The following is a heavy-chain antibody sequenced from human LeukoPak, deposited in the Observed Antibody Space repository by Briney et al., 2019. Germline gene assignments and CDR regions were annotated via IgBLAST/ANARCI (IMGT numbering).Heavy chain of an antibody. Sequence: SETLSLTCAVYGGYFRGYYWSLIRQPPGKGLEGIGEINHRGSTNYNPSLKSRVTISVDTWMEQVSLRLSSVTAADTAFYYCARGGPGDLSFPYFAYWGQGRLVTVSS. J-gene: IGHJ1*01. CDR3: ARGGPGDLSFPYFAY. V-gene: IGHV4-34*01. D-gene: IGHD3-16*02. CDR2: INHRGST. CDR1: GGYFRGYY.